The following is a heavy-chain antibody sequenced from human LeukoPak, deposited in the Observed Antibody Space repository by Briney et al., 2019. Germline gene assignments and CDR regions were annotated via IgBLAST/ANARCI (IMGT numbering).Heavy chain of an antibody. CDR2: IKNDGTVK. V-gene: IGHV3-7*01. J-gene: IGHJ4*02. Sequence: GGSLTLSCAASGFTFSYHWMTWVRQAPGKGLEWVANIKNDGTVKNYVDSVKGRFTISRDNAKNSLYLQTNSLRAEDTGVYYCAKDSYSKGDYWGQGVLVTVSS. D-gene: IGHD5-18*01. CDR3: AKDSYSKGDY. CDR1: GFTFSYHW.